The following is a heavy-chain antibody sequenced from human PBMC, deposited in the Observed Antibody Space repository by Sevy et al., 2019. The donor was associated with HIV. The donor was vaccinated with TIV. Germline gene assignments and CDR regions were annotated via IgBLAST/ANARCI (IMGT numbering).Heavy chain of an antibody. D-gene: IGHD2-8*01. CDR2: IYHLGST. Sequence: SETLSLTCAVSGGSVSSDNYYWTWIRQHPGKGLEWIGYIYHLGSTSSNPTLKSRVTISVDTFKNQFSLKFRSVTAADTAVYFCAREAGYCSNGVCYTGWFDPWGQGTLVTVSS. J-gene: IGHJ5*02. V-gene: IGHV4-31*11. CDR3: AREAGYCSNGVCYTGWFDP. CDR1: GGSVSSDNYY.